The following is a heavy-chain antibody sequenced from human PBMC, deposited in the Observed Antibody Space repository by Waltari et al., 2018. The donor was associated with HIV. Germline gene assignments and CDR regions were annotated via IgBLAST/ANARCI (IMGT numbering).Heavy chain of an antibody. CDR3: ARAVNRVSRLLGYCFDY. V-gene: IGHV3-23*01. J-gene: IGHJ4*02. D-gene: IGHD3-3*01. CDR1: DFSFNINA. Sequence: EVQLLESGGGSVQPGGSLRLACESSDFSFNINAMCLVRQGPGKGVELVSGISGSGGSSYYAASVKGRFTISRDNSKNTLYLQMTSLRVDDTALYYCARAVNRVSRLLGYCFDYWGPGILVTVSS. CDR2: ISGSGGSS.